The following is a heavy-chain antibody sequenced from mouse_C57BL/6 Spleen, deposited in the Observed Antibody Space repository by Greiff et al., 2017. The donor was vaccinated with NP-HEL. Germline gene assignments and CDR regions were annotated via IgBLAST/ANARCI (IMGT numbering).Heavy chain of an antibody. CDR3: ARFGSNYYFDY. CDR2: IDPSDSYT. V-gene: IGHV1-69*01. J-gene: IGHJ2*01. D-gene: IGHD2-5*01. Sequence: VQLQQPGAELVMPGASVKLSCKASGYTFTSYWMHWVKQRPGQGLEWIGEIDPSDSYTNYNQKFKGKSTLTVDKSSSTAYMQLSSLTSEDSAVYYCARFGSNYYFDYWGQGTTLTVSS. CDR1: GYTFTSYW.